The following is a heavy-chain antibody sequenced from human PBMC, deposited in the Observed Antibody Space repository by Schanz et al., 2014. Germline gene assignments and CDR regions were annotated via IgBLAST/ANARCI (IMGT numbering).Heavy chain of an antibody. V-gene: IGHV1-18*01. Sequence: QAQLMQSGPELKRPGASVKVSCTASGYTLKNYGISWVRQAPGLGLEWMGWISTSNGNTNYIQKLQGRVTMTTDTSTSTAYMELRSLRSDDTAVYYCARVQDDILTGSEYYYGMDVWGQGTTVTVSS. D-gene: IGHD3-9*01. CDR1: GYTLKNYG. CDR2: ISTSNGNT. CDR3: ARVQDDILTGSEYYYGMDV. J-gene: IGHJ6*02.